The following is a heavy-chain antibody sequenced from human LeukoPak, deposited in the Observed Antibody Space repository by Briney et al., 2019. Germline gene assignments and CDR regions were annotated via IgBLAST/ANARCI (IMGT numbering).Heavy chain of an antibody. J-gene: IGHJ4*02. V-gene: IGHV3-9*01. CDR1: GLTFDDHA. Sequence: PGRSLRLSCADSGLTFDDHAMHWVRQAPGKGIEWVSGISWNSGSIGYADSVKGRFTISRDNVKNSLYLQMNSLRAEDTALYYCAKGQYYYDSSGYYYFDYWGQGTLVTVSS. CDR2: ISWNSGSI. D-gene: IGHD3-22*01. CDR3: AKGQYYYDSSGYYYFDY.